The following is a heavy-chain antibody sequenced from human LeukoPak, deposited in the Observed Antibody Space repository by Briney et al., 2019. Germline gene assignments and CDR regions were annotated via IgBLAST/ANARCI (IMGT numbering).Heavy chain of an antibody. Sequence: SETLSLTCAVYGGSFSGYYWSWIRQPPGKGLEWIWEINHSGSTNYNPSLKSRDTISVDTTNHQFSLVQRSVTAADTAVYHCARAVGIGRFSRKPIDYWGQGTLVTVSS. D-gene: IGHD3-3*01. V-gene: IGHV4-34*01. CDR2: INHSGST. J-gene: IGHJ4*02. CDR3: ARAVGIGRFSRKPIDY. CDR1: GGSFSGYY.